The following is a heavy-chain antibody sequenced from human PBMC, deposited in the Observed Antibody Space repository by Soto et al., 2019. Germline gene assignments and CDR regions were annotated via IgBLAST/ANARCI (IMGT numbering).Heavy chain of an antibody. CDR1: GFTFSNYA. CDR2: IRGSAGTP. V-gene: IGHV3-23*01. Sequence: GGSLRLSCAASGFTFSNYAMNWVRQAPGKGLEWVASIRGSAGTPYYADSVRGRFTISRDNSKNTLSLQMNSLRVEDTAVYYCAKDPDYFDYWGQGALVTVSS. CDR3: AKDPDYFDY. J-gene: IGHJ4*02.